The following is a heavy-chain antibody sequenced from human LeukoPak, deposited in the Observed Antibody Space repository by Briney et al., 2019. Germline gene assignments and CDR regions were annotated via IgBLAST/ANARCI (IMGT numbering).Heavy chain of an antibody. V-gene: IGHV3-53*01. CDR2: IHRDGKT. CDR3: AREVISTPSYFDY. CDR1: GFTVSRSF. D-gene: IGHD2-2*01. Sequence: GGSLRLSCAASGFTVSRSFIYWVRRAPGKGLEWVSFIHRDGKTYYADSVKGRFTMSSDSSKNTLYLQMNSLGADDTAVYYCAREVISTPSYFDYWGQGILVTVSS. J-gene: IGHJ4*02.